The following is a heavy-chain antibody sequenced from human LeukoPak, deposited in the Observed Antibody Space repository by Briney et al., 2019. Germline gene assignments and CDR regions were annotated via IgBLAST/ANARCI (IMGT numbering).Heavy chain of an antibody. CDR1: GGSFSGYY. D-gene: IGHD1-26*01. V-gene: IGHV4-34*01. CDR2: INHSGST. CDR3: AGGTVGATADYYYYYMDV. J-gene: IGHJ6*03. Sequence: SETLSLTCAVYGGSFSGYYWTWIRQPPGKGLEWIGEINHSGSTNYNPSLKSRVTISVDTSKNQFSLKLSSVTAADTAVYYCAGGTVGATADYYYYYMDVWGKGTTVTVSS.